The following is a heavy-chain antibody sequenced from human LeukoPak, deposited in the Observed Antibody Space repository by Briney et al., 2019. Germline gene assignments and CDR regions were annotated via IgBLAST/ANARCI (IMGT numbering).Heavy chain of an antibody. Sequence: SQTLSLTCTVSGGSISSGGYYWSWIRQHPGKGLEWIGYFYYSGSTYYNPSLKSRVTISVDTSKNQFSLKLSSVTAADTAVYYCARGTTYYYDSSGYPYYFDYWGQGTLVTVSS. CDR3: ARGTTYYYDSSGYPYYFDY. CDR2: FYYSGST. V-gene: IGHV4-31*03. CDR1: GGSISSGGYY. J-gene: IGHJ4*02. D-gene: IGHD3-22*01.